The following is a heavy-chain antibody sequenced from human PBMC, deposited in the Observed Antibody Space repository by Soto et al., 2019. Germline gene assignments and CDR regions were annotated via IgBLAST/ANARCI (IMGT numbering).Heavy chain of an antibody. CDR2: IKQDGSEK. Sequence: HPGGSLRLSCAASGFTFSSYWMSWVRQAPGKGLEWVANIKQDGSEKYYVDSVKGRFTISRDNAKNSLYLQMNSLRAEDTAVYYCARDPDYDFWSGYLRNYYGMDVWGQGTTVTVAS. D-gene: IGHD3-3*01. CDR3: ARDPDYDFWSGYLRNYYGMDV. V-gene: IGHV3-7*01. J-gene: IGHJ6*02. CDR1: GFTFSSYW.